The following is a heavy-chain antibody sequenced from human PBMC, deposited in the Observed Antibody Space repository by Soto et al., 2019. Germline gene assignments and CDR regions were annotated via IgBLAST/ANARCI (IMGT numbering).Heavy chain of an antibody. CDR1: GGTFSSYA. Sequence: SSVKVSCKASGGTFSSYAISLVRQAPVQGREWMGGIIPIVGTADYAQKFKCTVTIAADKATITAYMELSRLRSEETAVYCCAVYFDSGYDVFGLDYWGQGTLVTVSS. CDR2: IIPIVGTA. J-gene: IGHJ4*02. V-gene: IGHV1-69*06. D-gene: IGHD5-12*01. CDR3: AVYFDSGYDVFGLDY.